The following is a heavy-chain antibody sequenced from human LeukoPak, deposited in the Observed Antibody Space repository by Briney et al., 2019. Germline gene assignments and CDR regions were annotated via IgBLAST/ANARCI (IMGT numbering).Heavy chain of an antibody. CDR3: ARRRSGYYKTHFDY. CDR2: IYTSGST. Sequence: SETLSLTCTVSGGSISSYYWSWIRQPAGKGLEWIGRIYTSGSTNYNPSLKSRVTISVDTSKNQFSLKLSSVTAADTAVYYCARRRSGYYKTHFDYWGQGTLVTVSS. V-gene: IGHV4-4*07. J-gene: IGHJ4*02. D-gene: IGHD3-22*01. CDR1: GGSISSYY.